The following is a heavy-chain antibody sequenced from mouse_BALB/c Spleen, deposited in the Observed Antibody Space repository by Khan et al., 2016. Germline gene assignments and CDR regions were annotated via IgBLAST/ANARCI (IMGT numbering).Heavy chain of an antibody. CDR2: INTYTGEP. J-gene: IGHJ3*01. CDR3: ARGTWTGLAY. Sequence: QIQLVQSGPELKKPGETVKISCKASGYTFTNYGMNWVKQAPGKGLKWMGWINTYTGEPTYADDFKGRFATSLETSASTAYLQINNLKNEDTATYFLARGTWTGLAYWGQGTLVTVSA. CDR1: GYTFTNYG. V-gene: IGHV9-3-1*01.